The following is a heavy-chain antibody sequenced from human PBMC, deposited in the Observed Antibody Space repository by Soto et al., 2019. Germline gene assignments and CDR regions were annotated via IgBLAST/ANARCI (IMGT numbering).Heavy chain of an antibody. V-gene: IGHV1-3*01. CDR1: GYTFTNYA. J-gene: IGHJ4*02. CDR3: ARDCTGGSCYSHFDL. D-gene: IGHD2-15*01. Sequence: QVQLVQSGAEVKKPGASVKVSCKASGYTFTNYAIHWVRQAPGQRPEWLGWINAGDGSTRYSEDFQGRVTITRDTSANTAYMGLSSLRSEDTALYYCARDCTGGSCYSHFDLWGQGALVTVSS. CDR2: INAGDGST.